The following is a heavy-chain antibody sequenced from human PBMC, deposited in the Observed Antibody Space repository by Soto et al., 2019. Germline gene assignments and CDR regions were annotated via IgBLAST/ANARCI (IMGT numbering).Heavy chain of an antibody. CDR1: GFTFSSYG. Sequence: PGGSLRLSCAAFGFTFSSYGMHWVRKAPGKGLEWVAVIWYDGSNKYYADSVKGRFTISRDNPKNTLYLQMNSLRAEDTAVYYCARDWDTAMVSFEFDPWGQGTLVTVSS. CDR3: ARDWDTAMVSFEFDP. D-gene: IGHD5-18*01. CDR2: IWYDGSNK. J-gene: IGHJ5*02. V-gene: IGHV3-33*01.